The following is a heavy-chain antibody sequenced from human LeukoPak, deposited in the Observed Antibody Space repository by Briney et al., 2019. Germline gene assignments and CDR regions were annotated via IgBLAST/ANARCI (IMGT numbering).Heavy chain of an antibody. CDR3: ARDRYNWNDRRSWFDP. CDR1: GYTFTSYG. J-gene: IGHJ5*02. CDR2: ISAYNDNT. Sequence: GASVKVSCKASGYTFTSYGISWVRQAPGQGLEWMGWISAYNDNTNYAQKLQGRVTMTTDTSTSTAYMELRSLKSDDTAVYYCARDRYNWNDRRSWFDPWGQGTLVTVSS. V-gene: IGHV1-18*01. D-gene: IGHD1-1*01.